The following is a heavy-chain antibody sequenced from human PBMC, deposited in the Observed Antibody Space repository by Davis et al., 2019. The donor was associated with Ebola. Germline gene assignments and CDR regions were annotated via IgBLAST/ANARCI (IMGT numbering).Heavy chain of an antibody. Sequence: MPSETLSLTCTVSGGSISTDYWTWIRQPPGKGLEWIGYIYYSGSTNYNPSLKSRAAISVDTSKSQFSLNLSSVTAADTAAYYCARGLRGRLAKWFDPWGQGTLVIVSS. CDR3: ARGLRGRLAKWFDP. CDR2: IYYSGST. V-gene: IGHV4-59*01. CDR1: GGSISTDY. J-gene: IGHJ5*02. D-gene: IGHD6-19*01.